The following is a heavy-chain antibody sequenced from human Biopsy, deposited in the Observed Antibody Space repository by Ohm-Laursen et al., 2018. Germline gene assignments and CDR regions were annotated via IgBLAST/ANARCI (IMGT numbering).Heavy chain of an antibody. Sequence: SLRLSCTASGFSFSDNYMDWVRQAPGKGLEWVGRIRDNANSYTTDYAASVKGTFTISRDDSKNSLYLQMNSLKTEDTALYYCARAGRYCSGGGCYSWFDSWGQGTLVTVSS. J-gene: IGHJ5*01. V-gene: IGHV3-72*01. CDR3: ARAGRYCSGGGCYSWFDS. CDR1: GFSFSDNY. D-gene: IGHD2-15*01. CDR2: IRDNANSYTT.